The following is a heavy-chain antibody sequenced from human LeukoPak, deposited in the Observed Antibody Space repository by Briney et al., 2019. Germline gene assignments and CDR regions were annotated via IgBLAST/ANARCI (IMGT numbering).Heavy chain of an antibody. Sequence: GRSLRLSCAASGFTFSSYAMHWVSQAPGKGLEWVAVISYDGSNKYYADSVKGRFTISRDNAKNSLYLQMNSLRAEDTAVYYCARDPFYYYYGMDVWGQGTTVTVSS. J-gene: IGHJ6*02. CDR1: GFTFSSYA. V-gene: IGHV3-30*04. CDR3: ARDPFYYYYGMDV. CDR2: ISYDGSNK.